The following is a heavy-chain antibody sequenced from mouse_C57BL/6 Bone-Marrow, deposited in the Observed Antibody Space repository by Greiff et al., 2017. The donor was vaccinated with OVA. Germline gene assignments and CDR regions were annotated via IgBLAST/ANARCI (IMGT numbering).Heavy chain of an antibody. J-gene: IGHJ4*01. CDR3: ARPLYYGRAMDY. D-gene: IGHD1-1*01. CDR2: IWSGGST. V-gene: IGHV2-2*01. CDR1: GFSLTSYG. Sequence: VKVVESGPGLVQPSQSLSITCTVSGFSLTSYGVHWVRQSPGKGLEWLGVIWSGGSTDYNAAFISRLSISKDNSKSQVFFKMNSLQADDTAIYYCARPLYYGRAMDYWGQGTSVTVSS.